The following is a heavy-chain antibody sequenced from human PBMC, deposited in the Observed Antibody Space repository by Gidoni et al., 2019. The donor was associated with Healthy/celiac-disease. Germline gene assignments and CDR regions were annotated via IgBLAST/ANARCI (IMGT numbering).Heavy chain of an antibody. CDR2: FDPEDGET. CDR3: ATGIVNWDLFDY. Sequence: QVQLVQSGAEVKKPGDYVKVSGQVSGYTLTELSMQWVRPAPGKGLEWMGGFDPEDGETIYAQKFQGRVTMTEDTSTDTAYMELSSLRSEDTAVYYCATGIVNWDLFDYWGQGTLVTVSS. J-gene: IGHJ4*02. CDR1: GYTLTELS. D-gene: IGHD1-7*01. V-gene: IGHV1-24*01.